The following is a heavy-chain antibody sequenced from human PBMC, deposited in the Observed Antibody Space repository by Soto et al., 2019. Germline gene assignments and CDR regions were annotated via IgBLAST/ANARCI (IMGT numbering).Heavy chain of an antibody. J-gene: IGHJ6*02. CDR1: VYSFTSYW. D-gene: IGHD1-20*01. Sequence: GDSLKISCKGSVYSFTSYWISWVRKMPGKDLEWMGRIDPSDSYTNYSPSFQSHVTISADKSISTAYLQWSSLKASDTAMYYCARHGGDNWNLPSYGMDVWGQGTTVTGS. V-gene: IGHV5-10-1*01. CDR2: IDPSDSYT. CDR3: ARHGGDNWNLPSYGMDV.